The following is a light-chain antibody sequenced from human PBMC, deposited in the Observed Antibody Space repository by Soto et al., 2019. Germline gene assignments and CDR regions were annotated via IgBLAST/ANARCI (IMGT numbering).Light chain of an antibody. CDR3: QYYDSSLDVV. J-gene: IGLJ2*01. CDR1: SSNIGAGYD. Sequence: QSVLTQPPSVSGAPGQRVTISCTGSSSNIGAGYDVHWYHQLPGTAPKLLIYGNSNRPSGVPDRFSGSKSGTSASLAITGLQAEDEADYYCQYYDSSLDVVFGGGTKLTVL. V-gene: IGLV1-40*01. CDR2: GNS.